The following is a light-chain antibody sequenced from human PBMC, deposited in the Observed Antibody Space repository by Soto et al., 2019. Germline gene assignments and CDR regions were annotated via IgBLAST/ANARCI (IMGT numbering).Light chain of an antibody. CDR3: QQYNSNSWT. CDR1: QSISSW. V-gene: IGKV1-5*01. CDR2: DAS. Sequence: DIPMTQSPSTLSASIGDTISITCRASQSISSWLAWYQQKPGKAPKLLIYDASSLESGVPSRFSGSGSGTEFTLTISSLQPDDFATYYCQQYNSNSWTFGQGTKVDI. J-gene: IGKJ1*01.